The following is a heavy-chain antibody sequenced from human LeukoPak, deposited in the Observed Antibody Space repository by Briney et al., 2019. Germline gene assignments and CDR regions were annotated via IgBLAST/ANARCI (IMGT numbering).Heavy chain of an antibody. CDR1: GGSISSGSYY. J-gene: IGHJ6*03. D-gene: IGHD3-3*01. Sequence: PSETLSLTCTVFGGSISSGSYYWSWIRQPAGKGLEWIGRIYTSGSTNYNPSLKSRVTISVDTSKNQFSLKLSSVTAADTAVYYCARVAIFGVENMDVWGKGTTVTVSS. CDR2: IYTSGST. CDR3: ARVAIFGVENMDV. V-gene: IGHV4-61*02.